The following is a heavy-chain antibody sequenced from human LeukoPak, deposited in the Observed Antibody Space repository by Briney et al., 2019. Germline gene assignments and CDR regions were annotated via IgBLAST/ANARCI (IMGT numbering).Heavy chain of an antibody. CDR3: AREVATITGEGFDY. CDR1: GGSISSSSYY. D-gene: IGHD5-12*01. V-gene: IGHV4-39*07. Sequence: KASETLSLTCTVSGGSISSSSYYWGWIRQPPGKGLEWIGSIYYSGSTYYNPSLKSRVTISVDTFKNQFSLKLSSVTAADTAVYYCAREVATITGEGFDYWGQGTLVTVSS. J-gene: IGHJ4*02. CDR2: IYYSGST.